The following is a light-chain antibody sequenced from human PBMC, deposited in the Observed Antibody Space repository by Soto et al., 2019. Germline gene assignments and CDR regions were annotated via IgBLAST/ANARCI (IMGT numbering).Light chain of an antibody. CDR3: QQYNNWPPPYT. V-gene: IGKV3-15*01. J-gene: IGKJ2*01. CDR2: GAS. Sequence: WDQQKPGPAPRLRIYGASTRATGIPARFSGSGSGTEFTLTISSLQSEDFAVYYCQQYNNWPPPYTFGQGTKLEIK.